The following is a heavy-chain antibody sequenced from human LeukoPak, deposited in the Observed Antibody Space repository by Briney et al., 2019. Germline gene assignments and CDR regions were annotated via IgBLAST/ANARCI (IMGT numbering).Heavy chain of an antibody. V-gene: IGHV4-34*01. CDR2: INHSGST. D-gene: IGHD6-13*01. J-gene: IGHJ4*02. CDR3: ARLGQAAANTKTPNFDY. CDR1: GVSFSGYY. Sequence: SETLSLTCAVYGVSFSGYYWSWIRQPPGKGLEWIGEINHSGSTNYNPSLKSRVTISVDTSKNQFSLKLSSVTAADTAVYYCARLGQAAANTKTPNFDYWGQGTLVTVSS.